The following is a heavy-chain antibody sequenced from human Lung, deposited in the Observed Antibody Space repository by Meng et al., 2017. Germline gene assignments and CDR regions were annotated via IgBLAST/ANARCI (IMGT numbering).Heavy chain of an antibody. CDR1: GGSFSDYY. Sequence: QVQLQQVGAGLLKPSGTLALTCVVSGGSFSDYYWSWIRQPPGKGLEWIGEINHSGSTNYNPSLESRATISVDTSQNNLSLKLSSVTAADSAVYYCAGGPTTMAHDFDYWGQGTLVTVSS. V-gene: IGHV4-34*01. D-gene: IGHD4-11*01. J-gene: IGHJ4*02. CDR2: INHSGST. CDR3: AGGPTTMAHDFDY.